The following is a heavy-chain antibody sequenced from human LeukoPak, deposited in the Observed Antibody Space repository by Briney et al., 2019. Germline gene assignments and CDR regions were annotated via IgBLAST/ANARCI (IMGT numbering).Heavy chain of an antibody. CDR3: ARGWLRAAAGTQTSYSLFDP. CDR1: GGSFSGYY. CDR2: INHSGST. V-gene: IGHV4-34*01. D-gene: IGHD6-13*01. J-gene: IGHJ5*02. Sequence: SETLSLTCAVYGGSFSGYYWSWIRQPPEKGVEWIGEINHSGSTNYNTSLKRRVTISVDTSKNHFSLKLSPVTAADTAVYYCARGWLRAAAGTQTSYSLFDPWGQGTLVTVSS.